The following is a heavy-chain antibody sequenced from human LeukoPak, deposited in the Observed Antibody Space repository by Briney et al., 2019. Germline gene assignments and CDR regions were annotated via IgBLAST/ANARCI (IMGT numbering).Heavy chain of an antibody. D-gene: IGHD4-11*01. J-gene: IGHJ4*02. CDR3: ARQGLQFAGYSNDY. V-gene: IGHV5-51*01. CDR2: IYPGDSDT. CDR1: GYTFTSYW. Sequence: GESLKISCKGSGYTFTSYWIGWVRQMPGKGPEWMGIIYPGDSDTRYSPSFQGQVTISVDKSISTAYLQWSSLKASDTAIYYCARQGLQFAGYSNDYWGQGTLVTVSS.